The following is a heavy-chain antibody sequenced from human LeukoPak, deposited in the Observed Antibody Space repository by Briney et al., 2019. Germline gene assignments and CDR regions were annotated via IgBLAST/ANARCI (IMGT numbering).Heavy chain of an antibody. D-gene: IGHD3-10*01. J-gene: IGHJ4*02. Sequence: SETLSLTCTVSGGSISSYYWSWIRQPPGKGLEWIGYIYYSGSTNYNPSLKSRVTISVDTSKNQFSLKLSSVTAADTAVYYCAIGPRGITMVRGAYYFDYWGQGTLVTVSS. V-gene: IGHV4-59*12. CDR3: AIGPRGITMVRGAYYFDY. CDR1: GGSISSYY. CDR2: IYYSGST.